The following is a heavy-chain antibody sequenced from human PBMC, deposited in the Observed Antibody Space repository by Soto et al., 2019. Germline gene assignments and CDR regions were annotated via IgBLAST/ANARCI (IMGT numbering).Heavy chain of an antibody. D-gene: IGHD1-26*01. V-gene: IGHV3-11*01. CDR3: ARGSSGVYRTKGYFDY. CDR2: ISSSGSAI. CDR1: GFAFSDYY. Sequence: QVHLVESGGGLVKPGGSLRLSCAASGFAFSDYYMNWIRQAPGKGLEWVSYISSSGSAIYYADSVKGRFTISRDNARNSLYLQMNSLTAEDTAVYYCARGSSGVYRTKGYFDYWGQGTLVTVSS. J-gene: IGHJ4*02.